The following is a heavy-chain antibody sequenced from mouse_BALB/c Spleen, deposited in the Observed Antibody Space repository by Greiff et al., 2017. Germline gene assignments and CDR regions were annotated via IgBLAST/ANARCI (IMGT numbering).Heavy chain of an antibody. CDR3: ARDYRWYFDG. D-gene: IGHD2-12*01. Sequence: VQLQQSGPELVKPGASVKISCKASGYAYSSSWMNRVKQRPGQGLEWIGRIYPGDGDTNYNGKFKGNATLTADKSSSTAYMQLSSLTSVDSAVYFCARDYRWYFDGWGAGTTVTVSS. CDR1: GYAYSSSW. V-gene: IGHV1-82*01. J-gene: IGHJ1*01. CDR2: IYPGDGDT.